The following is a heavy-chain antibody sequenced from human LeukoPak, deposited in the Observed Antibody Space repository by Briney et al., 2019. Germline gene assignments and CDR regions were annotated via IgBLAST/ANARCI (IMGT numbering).Heavy chain of an antibody. CDR2: IYYSGST. D-gene: IGHD2-15*01. CDR1: GGSISGSSYY. J-gene: IGHJ5*02. V-gene: IGHV4-39*01. CDR3: ATTGIAFRWFDP. Sequence: SETLSLTCTVSGGSISGSSYYWGWIRQPPGKGLEWIGSIYYSGSTYYNPSLKSRVTISVDTSKNQFSLKLSSVTAADTAVYYCATTGIAFRWFDPWGQGTLVTVSS.